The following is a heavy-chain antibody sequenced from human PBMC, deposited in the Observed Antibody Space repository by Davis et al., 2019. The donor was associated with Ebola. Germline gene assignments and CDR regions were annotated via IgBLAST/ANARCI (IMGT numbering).Heavy chain of an antibody. J-gene: IGHJ3*02. D-gene: IGHD3-16*01. V-gene: IGHV4-34*01. CDR2: INHSGST. Sequence: PGGSLRLSCAVYGGSFSGYYWSWIRQPPGKGLEWIGEINHSGSTNYNPSLKSRVTISVDTSKNQFSLKLSSVTAADTAVYYCARLGGAFDIWGQGTMVTVSS. CDR3: ARLGGAFDI. CDR1: GGSFSGYY.